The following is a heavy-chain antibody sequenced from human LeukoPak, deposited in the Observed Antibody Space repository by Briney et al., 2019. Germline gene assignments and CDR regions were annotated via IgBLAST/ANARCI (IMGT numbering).Heavy chain of an antibody. V-gene: IGHV3-21*04. CDR3: AKAEGITMIVVVITPFDY. D-gene: IGHD3-22*01. Sequence: PGGSLRLSCAASGFTFSSSSMNWVRQTPGEGLEWVSSITSSSSYIYYADSVKGRFTISRDNSKNTLYLQMDSLRAEDTAVYYCAKAEGITMIVVVITPFDYWGQGTLVTVSS. CDR1: GFTFSSSS. CDR2: ITSSSSYI. J-gene: IGHJ4*02.